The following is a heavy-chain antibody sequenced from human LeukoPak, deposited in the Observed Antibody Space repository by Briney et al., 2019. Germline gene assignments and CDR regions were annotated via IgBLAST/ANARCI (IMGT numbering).Heavy chain of an antibody. Sequence: ASVKLSCNAFGYTFTSNYMHWVRDAPGQGPEWMGVISPSCGSTTYAQKFQGRVTLTRDMSTSTDYLELSSLRSEDTAVYYCARITMIGPHLDYWGQGTLVTVSS. J-gene: IGHJ4*02. D-gene: IGHD3-22*01. V-gene: IGHV1-46*01. CDR1: GYTFTSNY. CDR3: ARITMIGPHLDY. CDR2: ISPSCGST.